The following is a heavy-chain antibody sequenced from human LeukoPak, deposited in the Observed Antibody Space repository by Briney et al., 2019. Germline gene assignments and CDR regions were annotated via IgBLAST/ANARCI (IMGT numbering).Heavy chain of an antibody. J-gene: IGHJ4*02. CDR1: GFTFSSYG. CDR2: IRYDGSNK. V-gene: IGHV3-30*02. Sequence: GGSLRLSCAATGFTFSSYGMHWVRQAPGKGLEWVAFIRYDGSNKYYADSVKGRFTISRDNSKNTLYLQMNSLRAEDTAVYYCAKEMYYYGSVTFWGQGTLVTVSS. CDR3: AKEMYYYGSVTF. D-gene: IGHD3-10*01.